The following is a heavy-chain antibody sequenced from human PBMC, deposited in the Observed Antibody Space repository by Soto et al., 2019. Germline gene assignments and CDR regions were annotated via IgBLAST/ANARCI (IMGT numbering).Heavy chain of an antibody. V-gene: IGHV1-18*01. D-gene: IGHD1-26*01. CDR2: STHTGNT. J-gene: IGHJ4*02. CDR3: ARSGEHPSDY. Sequence: ASVKVSCKTSGYAFPHYVINWVRQAPGHGLEWMGFSTHTGNTNYAQNFQGRVVLTTDTSTSTAYMEVTSLTSDDTAVYYCARSGEHPSDYWGQGTPVTVSS. CDR1: GYAFPHYV.